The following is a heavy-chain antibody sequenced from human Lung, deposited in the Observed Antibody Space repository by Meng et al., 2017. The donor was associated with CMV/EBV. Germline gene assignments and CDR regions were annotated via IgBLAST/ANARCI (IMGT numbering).Heavy chain of an antibody. Sequence: SCAASGFTVSRYSMNWVRQAPGKGLEWISYIRDSSTIWYVESVKGRFTISRDNAEKSVYLHMNSLTAEDTAIYYCARDLYYGFDYWGQGALVTVSS. V-gene: IGHV3-48*04. J-gene: IGHJ4*02. CDR1: GFTVSRYS. CDR3: ARDLYYGFDY. CDR2: IRDSSTI. D-gene: IGHD1-26*01.